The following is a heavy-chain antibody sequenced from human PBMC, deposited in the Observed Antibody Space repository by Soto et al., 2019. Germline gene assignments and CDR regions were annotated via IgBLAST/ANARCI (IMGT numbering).Heavy chain of an antibody. Sequence: SLILSVAASGFTFSSYSMSWVRQAPGKGLEWVSAISGSGGSIYYADSVKGRFTISRDNSKNTLYLQMNSLRAEDTAVYYCAKAWLTGYYFDYWGQGTLVT. V-gene: IGHV3-23*01. CDR2: ISGSGGSI. CDR1: GFTFSSYS. CDR3: AKAWLTGYYFDY. J-gene: IGHJ4*02. D-gene: IGHD2-8*02.